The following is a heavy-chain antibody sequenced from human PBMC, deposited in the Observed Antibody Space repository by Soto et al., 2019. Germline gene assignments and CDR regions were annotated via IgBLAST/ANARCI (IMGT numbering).Heavy chain of an antibody. D-gene: IGHD3-10*01. CDR1: GYTFTNYG. J-gene: IGHJ5*02. CDR2: ISAYNGNT. CDR3: ARGVGSGSYYNQYNWFDP. V-gene: IGHV1-18*01. Sequence: QVQLVQSGAEVKKPGASVKVSFKASGYTFTNYGISWVRQAPGQWLEWMGWISAYNGNTKYAQKLQGRVTMTTDTSTSTAYMELRSLRSDDTAVYYCARGVGSGSYYNQYNWFDPWGQGTLVTVSS.